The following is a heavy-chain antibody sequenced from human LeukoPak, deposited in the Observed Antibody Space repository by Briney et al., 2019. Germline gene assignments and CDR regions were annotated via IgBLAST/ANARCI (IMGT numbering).Heavy chain of an antibody. CDR2: IYNSGST. V-gene: IGHV4-59*08. CDR3: ARLHPGDY. CDR1: GDSINNYY. J-gene: IGHJ4*02. D-gene: IGHD3-10*01. Sequence: SETLSLTCTVSGDSINNYYWSWLRQPPGKGLKWIGYIYNSGSTTYNPSLKSRVTISLDTSKNQFSLKLSSVTAADTPVYYCARLHPGDYWRQGPVVSVSS.